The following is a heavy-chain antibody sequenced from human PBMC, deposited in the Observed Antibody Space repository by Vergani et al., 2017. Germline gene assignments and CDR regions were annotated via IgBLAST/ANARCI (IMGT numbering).Heavy chain of an antibody. CDR1: GFTFSGPA. V-gene: IGHV3-73*01. J-gene: IGHJ4*02. D-gene: IGHD4-23*01. Sequence: EVQLVESGGGLVQPGGSLKLFCAASGFTFSGPAMHWVRQASGKGLEWVGRIRSKTYGATTEYAASVRGRFTISRDDSKGIAYLQVRSLKKEDTAVYCCAVEIYDCGGSRDFGYWGQEALVVVSS. CDR3: AVEIYDCGGSRDFGY. CDR2: IRSKTYGATT.